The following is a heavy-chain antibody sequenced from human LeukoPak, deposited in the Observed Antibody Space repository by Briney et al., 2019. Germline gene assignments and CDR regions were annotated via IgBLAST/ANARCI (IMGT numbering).Heavy chain of an antibody. D-gene: IGHD5-24*01. V-gene: IGHV3-43D*03. CDR3: AKSVSGDGFQVFDY. CDR2: ISWDGGST. CDR1: GFTFDDYA. Sequence: GGSLRLSCAASGFTFDDYAMHWVRQAPGKGLEWVSLISWDGGSTYYADSVKGRFTISRDNSKNSLCLQMNSLRAEDTALYYCAKSVSGDGFQVFDYWGQGTLVTVSS. J-gene: IGHJ4*02.